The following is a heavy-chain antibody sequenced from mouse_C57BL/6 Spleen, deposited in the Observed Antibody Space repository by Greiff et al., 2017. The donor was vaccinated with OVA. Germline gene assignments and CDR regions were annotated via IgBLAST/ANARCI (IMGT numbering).Heavy chain of an antibody. CDR1: GFTFSDYG. CDR3: ARHGYDV. Sequence: EVKVVESGGGLVKPGGSLKLSCAASGFTFSDYGMHWVRQAPEKGLEWVAYISSGSSTIYYADTVKGRFTISGDNAKNTLFLQMTSLRSGDTAMYYCARHGYDVWGQGTLVTVSA. D-gene: IGHD2-2*01. V-gene: IGHV5-17*01. CDR2: ISSGSSTI. J-gene: IGHJ3*01.